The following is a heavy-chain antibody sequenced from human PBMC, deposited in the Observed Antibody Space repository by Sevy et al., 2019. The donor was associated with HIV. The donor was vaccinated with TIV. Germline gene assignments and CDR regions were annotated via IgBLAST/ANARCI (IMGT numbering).Heavy chain of an antibody. CDR2: IKSKSEGGKT. CDR1: GFTFSNAW. J-gene: IGHJ4*02. Sequence: GGSLRLSCGASGFTFSNAWMTWVRQAPGKGLEWVGRIKSKSEGGKTDYPAPVKGRFTISRDYSKNTLYLEMNSLKSYDTAVYYCTNNRGCCIYCVCGEYFDSWGQGTLVTVSS. CDR3: TNNRGCCIYCVCGEYFDS. D-gene: IGHD2-8*01. V-gene: IGHV3-15*01.